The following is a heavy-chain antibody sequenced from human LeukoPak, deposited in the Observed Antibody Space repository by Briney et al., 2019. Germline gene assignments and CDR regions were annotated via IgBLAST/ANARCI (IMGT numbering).Heavy chain of an antibody. CDR3: ARHTLRGVSYFDY. CDR1: GFTVSSNY. CDR2: IYSGGST. Sequence: GGSLRLSCAASGFTVSSNYMSWVRQAPGKGLEWVSVIYSGGSTYYADSVKGRFTISRDNSKNTLYLQMNSLRAEDTAVYCCARHTLRGVSYFDYWGQGTLVTVSS. V-gene: IGHV3-66*04. D-gene: IGHD3-10*01. J-gene: IGHJ4*02.